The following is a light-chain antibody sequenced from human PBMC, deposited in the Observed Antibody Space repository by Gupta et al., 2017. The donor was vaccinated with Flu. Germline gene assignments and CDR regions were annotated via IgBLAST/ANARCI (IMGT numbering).Light chain of an antibody. V-gene: IGKV1-9*01. Sequence: PSFLSASVGDRVAITFLASQDISRSLAWYQQKAGEAPKLLIYAGSTLQTEVPSRFSGSGSGTEFTLTISSLQPEDFGIYYCQLFYQYPLTFGGGTRLEIK. CDR3: QLFYQYPLT. CDR1: QDISRS. CDR2: AGS. J-gene: IGKJ4*01.